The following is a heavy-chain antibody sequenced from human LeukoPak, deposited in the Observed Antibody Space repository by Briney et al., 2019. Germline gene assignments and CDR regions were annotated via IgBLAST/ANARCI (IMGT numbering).Heavy chain of an antibody. CDR2: IDYSGST. CDR3: ARALGLRLGELSLFDY. V-gene: IGHV4-31*03. D-gene: IGHD3-16*02. CDR1: GDSMNIGGYF. J-gene: IGHJ4*02. Sequence: SQTLSLTCTVSGDSMNIGGYFWSWIRHHPGKGLEWIGYIDYSGSTYYNPSLKSRVSISEDTSKNQFFLNLTSVTAADTAIYYCARALGLRLGELSLFDYWGQGTLVTVSS.